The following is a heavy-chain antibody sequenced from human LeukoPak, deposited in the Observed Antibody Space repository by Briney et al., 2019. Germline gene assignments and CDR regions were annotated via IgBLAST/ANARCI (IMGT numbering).Heavy chain of an antibody. J-gene: IGHJ6*02. D-gene: IGHD1-26*01. CDR3: ATWAFYHDLDV. CDR1: GMNVERYA. CDR2: ISADGKA. V-gene: IGHV3-43*02. Sequence: PGGSLRLSCAASGMNVERYAMHWVRQRPGKGLEWVGVISADGKADHADAVKGRFTVSRDNSKDSLSLQMSSLRDEDTALYYCATWAFYHDLDVWGQGTTVIVSS.